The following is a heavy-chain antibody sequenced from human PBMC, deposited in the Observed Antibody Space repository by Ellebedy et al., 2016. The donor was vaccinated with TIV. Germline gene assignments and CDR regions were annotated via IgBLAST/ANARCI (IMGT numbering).Heavy chain of an antibody. D-gene: IGHD4-17*01. CDR1: GFTFSFYW. J-gene: IGHJ4*02. CDR2: INKDGSEK. CDR3: ARNYGDYYFDY. V-gene: IGHV3-7*01. Sequence: GESLKISCAGSGFTFSFYWMSWVRQAPGKGPEWVANINKDGSEKFYVDSVKGRFTISRDNAKNALYLQMNSLRAEDTAVYYCARNYGDYYFDYWGQGTLVTVSS.